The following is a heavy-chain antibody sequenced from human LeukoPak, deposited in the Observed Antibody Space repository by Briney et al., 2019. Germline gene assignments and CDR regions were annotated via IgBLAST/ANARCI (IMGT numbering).Heavy chain of an antibody. J-gene: IGHJ4*02. Sequence: RASVRVSCKASGYTFTGYYMHWVRQAPGQGLEWMGWINPNSGGTSYAQKFQGRVTMTRDTSISTTYMELSRLRSDDTAVYYCARDYDFWSGYYHFDYWGQGTLVTVSS. D-gene: IGHD3-3*01. CDR1: GYTFTGYY. CDR2: INPNSGGT. CDR3: ARDYDFWSGYYHFDY. V-gene: IGHV1-2*02.